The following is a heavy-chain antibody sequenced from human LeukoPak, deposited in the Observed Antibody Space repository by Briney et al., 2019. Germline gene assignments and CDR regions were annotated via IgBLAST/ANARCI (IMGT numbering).Heavy chain of an antibody. Sequence: GGSLRLSRAASRYTFAEDGISCVRHAPGKGRERVSGTYWNGGSTGYADSMKGRFTISRDNAKNSLYLQMSSLRAEDTALYYCARHSSSYDAFDIWGQGTMVTVSA. V-gene: IGHV3-20*04. D-gene: IGHD6-13*01. CDR2: TYWNGGST. CDR3: ARHSSSYDAFDI. CDR1: RYTFAEDG. J-gene: IGHJ3*02.